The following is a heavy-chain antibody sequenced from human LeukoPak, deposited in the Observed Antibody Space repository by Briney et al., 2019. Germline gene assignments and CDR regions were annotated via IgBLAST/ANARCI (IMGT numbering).Heavy chain of an antibody. CDR3: AKQTGSPYSSSWSIFDY. Sequence: PGGSLRLSCAASGFTFSSYGMHWVRQAPGKGLEWVAVISYDGSNKYYADSVKGRFTISRDNSKNTLYLQMNSLRAEDAAVYYCAKQTGSPYSSSWSIFDYWGQGTLVTVSS. V-gene: IGHV3-30*18. J-gene: IGHJ4*02. CDR2: ISYDGSNK. D-gene: IGHD6-13*01. CDR1: GFTFSSYG.